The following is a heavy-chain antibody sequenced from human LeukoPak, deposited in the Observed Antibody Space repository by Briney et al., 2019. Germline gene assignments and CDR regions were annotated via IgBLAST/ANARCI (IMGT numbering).Heavy chain of an antibody. D-gene: IGHD6-13*01. CDR1: GFSLDSFG. CDR2: ISGSGGST. V-gene: IGHV3-23*01. J-gene: IGHJ3*02. Sequence: PGGSLRLSCEASGFSLDSFGMSWVRQAPGKGLEWVSAISGSGGSTYYADSVKGRFTISRDNSKNTLYLQMNSLRAEDTAVYYCAKGSSSWHNDAFDIWGQGTMVTVSS. CDR3: AKGSSSWHNDAFDI.